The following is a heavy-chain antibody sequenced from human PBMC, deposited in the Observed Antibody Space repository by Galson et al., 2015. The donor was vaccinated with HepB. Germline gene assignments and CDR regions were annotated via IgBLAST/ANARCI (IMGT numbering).Heavy chain of an antibody. CDR1: GGSITSSHW. CDR3: ARDRGGPYERRSRCNFDL. Sequence: SETLSLTCAVSGGSITSSHWWTWVRQSPTKGLEWIGEVFHSGTTNYNPSLYSRVIISVDKSKNQFSLNLSSVTAADTAVYYCARDRGGPYERRSRCNFDLWGRGTLVTVSS. J-gene: IGHJ2*01. D-gene: IGHD2-15*01. V-gene: IGHV4-4*02. CDR2: VFHSGTT.